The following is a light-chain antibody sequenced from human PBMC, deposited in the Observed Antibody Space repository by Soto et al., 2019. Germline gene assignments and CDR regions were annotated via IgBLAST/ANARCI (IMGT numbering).Light chain of an antibody. CDR1: QGVSNY. J-gene: IGKJ3*01. V-gene: IGKV1-27*01. Sequence: DIQMTQSPSSLSASVGDRVTITCRASQGVSNYLAWYQQKPGKAPKLLIYAASTLQSGVPSRFSASGSGTSFTLTISSLQSEDVATYYCQKYNSVPSPFAPGTKVDIK. CDR3: QKYNSVPSP. CDR2: AAS.